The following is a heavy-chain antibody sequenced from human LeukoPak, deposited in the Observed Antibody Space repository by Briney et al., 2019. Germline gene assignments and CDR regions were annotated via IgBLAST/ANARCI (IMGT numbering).Heavy chain of an antibody. CDR3: ARSFVVPAAIFDY. Sequence: PSQTMSLTCTVSGGSISSGDYYWSWIRQPPGKGLEWIGYTYYSGSTYYNPSLKSRVTISVDTSKTQFSLKLSSVTAADTAVYYCARSFVVPAAIFDYWGQGTLVTVSS. V-gene: IGHV4-30-4*08. D-gene: IGHD2-2*01. J-gene: IGHJ4*02. CDR2: TYYSGST. CDR1: GGSISSGDYY.